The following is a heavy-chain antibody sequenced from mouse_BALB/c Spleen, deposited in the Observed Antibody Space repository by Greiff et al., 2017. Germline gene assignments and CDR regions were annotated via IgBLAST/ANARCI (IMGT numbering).Heavy chain of an antibody. J-gene: IGHJ2*01. CDR3: ARRITTVFDY. Sequence: EVKLEESGGGLVKPGGSLKLSCAASGFTFSSYAMSWVRQSPEKRLEWVAEISSGGSYTYYPDTVTGRFTISRDNAKNTLYLEMSSLRSEDTAMYYCARRITTVFDYWGQGTTLTVSS. CDR1: GFTFSSYA. V-gene: IGHV5-9-4*01. CDR2: ISSGGSYT. D-gene: IGHD1-1*01.